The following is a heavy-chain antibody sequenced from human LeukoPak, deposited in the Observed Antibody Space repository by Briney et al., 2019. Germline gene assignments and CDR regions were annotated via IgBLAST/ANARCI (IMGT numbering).Heavy chain of an antibody. Sequence: GGSLRLSCAASGFTFSSYAMHWVRQAPGKGLEWVAVISYDGSNKYYADSVKGRFTISRDNSKNTLYLQMNSLRAEDTAVYYCARDFYWQQLVGNYFDYWGQGTLVTVSS. CDR2: ISYDGSNK. V-gene: IGHV3-30-3*01. J-gene: IGHJ4*02. CDR3: ARDFYWQQLVGNYFDY. D-gene: IGHD6-13*01. CDR1: GFTFSSYA.